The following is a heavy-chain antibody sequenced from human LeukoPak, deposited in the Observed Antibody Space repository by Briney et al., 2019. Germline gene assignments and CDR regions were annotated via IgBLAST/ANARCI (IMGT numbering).Heavy chain of an antibody. CDR3: ASPGIAVAGTPDFDY. CDR1: GGSFSSYY. Sequence: SSETLSLTCTVSGGSFSSYYWSWIRQPPGKGLEWIGYIYYSGSTNYNPSLKSRVTISVDTSKNQFSLKLSSVTAADTAVYYCASPGIAVAGTPDFDYWGQGTLVTVSS. CDR2: IYYSGST. V-gene: IGHV4-59*01. D-gene: IGHD6-19*01. J-gene: IGHJ4*02.